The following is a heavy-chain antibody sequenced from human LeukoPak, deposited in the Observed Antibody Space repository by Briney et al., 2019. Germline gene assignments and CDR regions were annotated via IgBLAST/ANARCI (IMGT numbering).Heavy chain of an antibody. J-gene: IGHJ4*02. CDR1: GYIFSGYY. CDR2: INPNSGGT. V-gene: IGHV1-2*02. D-gene: IGHD6-19*01. CDR3: ARPRAVAGTLDY. Sequence: GASVKVSCKASGYIFSGYYMHWVRQAPGQGLEWMGWINPNSGGTNYAQKFQGRVTMTRDTSISTAYMELSRLRSDDTAVYYCARPRAVAGTLDYWGQGTLVTVSS.